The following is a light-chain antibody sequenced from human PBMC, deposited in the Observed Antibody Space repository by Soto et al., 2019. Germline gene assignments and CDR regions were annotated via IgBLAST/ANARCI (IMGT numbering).Light chain of an antibody. J-gene: IGKJ1*01. CDR2: GAS. V-gene: IGKV3-20*01. CDR3: QQYGTSTAWT. CDR1: QGFSTTY. Sequence: DIVLTQSPGTLSLSPGGGPALSGRASQGFSTTYIGWYQRKPGQAPRLLIYGASRRASGIPDRFSGSGSGTEFTLTISRLEPEDFAVYYCQQYGTSTAWTFGQGTKVEIK.